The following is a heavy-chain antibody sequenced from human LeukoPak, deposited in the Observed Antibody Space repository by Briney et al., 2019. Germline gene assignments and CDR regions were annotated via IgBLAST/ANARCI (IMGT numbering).Heavy chain of an antibody. CDR1: GCTFGDDG. D-gene: IGHD3-10*01. CDR2: ISTDGRNK. CDR3: VKDWGFRFASGSSSLDY. Sequence: AGSLRLSCAASGCTFGDDGMHWVRQAPRKGLDLVATISTDGRNKNHVESVKGRFTISRDNSKSTLYLPMNSLRAEDTAVYYCVKDWGFRFASGSSSLDYWGQGTLVTVS. V-gene: IGHV3-30*18. J-gene: IGHJ4*02.